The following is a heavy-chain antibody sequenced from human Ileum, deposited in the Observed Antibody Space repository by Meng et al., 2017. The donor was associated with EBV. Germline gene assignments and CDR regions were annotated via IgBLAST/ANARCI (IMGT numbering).Heavy chain of an antibody. V-gene: IGHV4-4*02. CDR2: TSHSGST. D-gene: IGHD3-22*01. J-gene: IGHJ4*02. CDR1: GGSISRSDW. CDR3: ASSDYYRSDY. Sequence: QVQVEEVGPGLVKPSETLSLTCAGSGGSISRSDWWSWVRQPPGKGLEWIGETSHSGSTNYSPSLKSRVTISLDKSKNQLSLKLNSVTAADTAVYYCASSDYYRSDYWGQGTLVTVSS.